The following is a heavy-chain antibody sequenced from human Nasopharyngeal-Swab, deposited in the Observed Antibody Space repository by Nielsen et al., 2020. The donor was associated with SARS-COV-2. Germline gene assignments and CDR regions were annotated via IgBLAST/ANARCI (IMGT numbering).Heavy chain of an antibody. V-gene: IGHV3-7*03. D-gene: IGHD2-15*01. CDR2: IKQDGSEK. CDR1: GFTFSSYW. J-gene: IGHJ3*02. CDR3: AREPRGYCSGGSCYFVGRAFDI. Sequence: GGSLRLSCAASGFTFSSYWMSWVRQAPGKGLEWVANIKQDGSEKYYVDSVKGRFTISRDNAKNSLYLQMNSLRAEDTAVYYCAREPRGYCSGGSCYFVGRAFDIWGQGTMVTVFS.